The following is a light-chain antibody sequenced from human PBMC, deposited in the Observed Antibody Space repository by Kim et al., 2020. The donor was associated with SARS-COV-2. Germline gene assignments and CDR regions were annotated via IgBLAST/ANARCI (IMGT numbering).Light chain of an antibody. V-gene: IGLV1-40*01. Sequence: GRGVTTSGTGSSSNIGAGYDVDWYQQLPGTAPKLLIYGNSNRPSGVPDRFSGSKSGTSASLAITGLQAEDEADYYCQSYDSSLSKVFGGGTQLTVL. CDR3: QSYDSSLSKV. CDR1: SSNIGAGYD. CDR2: GNS. J-gene: IGLJ3*02.